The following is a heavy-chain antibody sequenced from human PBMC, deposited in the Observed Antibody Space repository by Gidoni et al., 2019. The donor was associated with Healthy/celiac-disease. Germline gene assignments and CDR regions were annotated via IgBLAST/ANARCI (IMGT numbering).Heavy chain of an antibody. CDR2: ISAYNGNT. V-gene: IGHV1-18*01. D-gene: IGHD3-10*01. CDR3: ARDALVRGVIHFDY. J-gene: IGHJ4*02. CDR1: GDTFTSCG. Sequence: QVQLAQSGAEVKKTGASGKVCCKAAGDTFTSCGISWVRQAPGQGLEWMGWISAYNGNTNYAQKLQGRVTMTTDTSTSTAYMELRSLRSDDTAVYYCARDALVRGVIHFDYWGQGTLVTVSS.